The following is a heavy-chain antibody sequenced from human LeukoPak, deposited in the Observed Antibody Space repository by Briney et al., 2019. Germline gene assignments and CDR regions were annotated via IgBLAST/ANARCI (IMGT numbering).Heavy chain of an antibody. D-gene: IGHD6-19*01. Sequence: ASVKVSCKASGYTFTGYYMHWVRQAPGQGLEWMGWINPSSGGTNYAQKFQGRVTMTRDTSISTAYMELSRLRSDDAAVYYCARTGYSSGWYDYWGQGTLVTVSS. CDR1: GYTFTGYY. V-gene: IGHV1-2*02. CDR2: INPSSGGT. J-gene: IGHJ4*02. CDR3: ARTGYSSGWYDY.